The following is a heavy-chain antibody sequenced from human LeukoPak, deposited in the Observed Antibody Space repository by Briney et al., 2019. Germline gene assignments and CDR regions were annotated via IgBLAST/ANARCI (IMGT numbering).Heavy chain of an antibody. CDR2: IFRSTTT. CDR3: ARLPASPGTGSFDY. D-gene: IGHD6-13*01. CDR1: GSSISRDSS. Sequence: SETLSLTCTVFGSSISRDSSWGWIRQSPGKGLEWLGTIFRSTTTNYNASLESRLTISVGTSKNQFSLKLSSVTAADTTLYYCARLPASPGTGSFDYWGQGTLATVSS. J-gene: IGHJ4*02. V-gene: IGHV4-38-2*02.